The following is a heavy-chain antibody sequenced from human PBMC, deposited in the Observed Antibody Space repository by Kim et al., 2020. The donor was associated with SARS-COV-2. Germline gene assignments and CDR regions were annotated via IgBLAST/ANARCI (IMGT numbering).Heavy chain of an antibody. CDR2: ISSLGRNT. V-gene: IGHV3-64*02. J-gene: IGHJ4*02. CDR3: ARGGARGCYADK. D-gene: IGHD2-8*01. Sequence: GGSLRLSCAASGFIFSVYSIHWVRQAPGKGLEHFLSISSLGRNTYYTDSVKGRFTVSRDNAKNTVYLQMDSVRAEDMAVYHCARGGARGCYADKWGQGTPVTVSS. CDR1: GFIFSVYS.